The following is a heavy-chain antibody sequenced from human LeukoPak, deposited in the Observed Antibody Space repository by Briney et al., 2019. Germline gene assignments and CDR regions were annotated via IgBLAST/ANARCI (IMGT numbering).Heavy chain of an antibody. CDR2: ISYDGSNR. D-gene: IGHD6-13*01. Sequence: PGGSLRLSCAASGFTFSSYGIHWVRQAPGKGLEWVAVISYDGSNRYYADSVKGRFTISRDNSKNTLCLQMNSLRPEDTAVYYCAKGRKAAAGTTPEFDYWGQGTLVTVSS. CDR1: GFTFSSYG. CDR3: AKGRKAAAGTTPEFDY. J-gene: IGHJ4*02. V-gene: IGHV3-30*18.